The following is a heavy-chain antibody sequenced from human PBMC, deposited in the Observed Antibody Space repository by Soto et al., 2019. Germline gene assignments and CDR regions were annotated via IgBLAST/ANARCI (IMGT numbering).Heavy chain of an antibody. Sequence: SGPTLVKPTQTLTLTCTFSGFSLSTSGVGVGWIRQPPGKALEWLALIYWDDDKRYSPSLKSRLTITKDTSKNQVVLTMTNMDPVDTATYYCAHRLINRLDFWSGYSSTPIFDYWGQGTLVTVSS. J-gene: IGHJ4*02. CDR2: IYWDDDK. D-gene: IGHD3-3*01. CDR1: GFSLSTSGVG. CDR3: AHRLINRLDFWSGYSSTPIFDY. V-gene: IGHV2-5*02.